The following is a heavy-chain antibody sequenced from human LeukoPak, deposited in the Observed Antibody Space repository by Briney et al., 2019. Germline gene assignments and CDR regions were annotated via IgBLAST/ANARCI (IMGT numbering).Heavy chain of an antibody. Sequence: SETLSLTCTVSGYSISSGYYWGWIRQPPGKGLEWIGSIYHSGSTYYNPSLKSRVTISVDTSKNQFSLKLSSVTAADTAVYYCARVVATYYFDYWGQGTLVTVSS. CDR3: ARVVATYYFDY. CDR2: IYHSGST. V-gene: IGHV4-38-2*02. D-gene: IGHD5-12*01. J-gene: IGHJ4*02. CDR1: GYSISSGYY.